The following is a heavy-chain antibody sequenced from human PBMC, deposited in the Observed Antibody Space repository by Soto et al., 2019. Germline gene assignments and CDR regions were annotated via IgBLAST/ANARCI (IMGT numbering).Heavy chain of an antibody. Sequence: EVQLVESGGGLVKPGGSLRLSCAASGFTFSSYSMNWVRQAPGKGLEWVSSISSSSSYIYYADSVKGRFTISRDNAKNSLYLQMNSLRAEDTAVYYCARDWGGHDAFDIWGQGTMVTVSS. CDR1: GFTFSSYS. V-gene: IGHV3-21*01. CDR2: ISSSSSYI. D-gene: IGHD3-10*01. J-gene: IGHJ3*02. CDR3: ARDWGGHDAFDI.